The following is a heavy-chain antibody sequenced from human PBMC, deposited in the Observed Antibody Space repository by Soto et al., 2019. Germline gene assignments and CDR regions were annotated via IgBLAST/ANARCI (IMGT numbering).Heavy chain of an antibody. CDR2: ITYDGRST. CDR3: AKDQMGRGWRTLYS. J-gene: IGHJ4*02. CDR1: GLTFSGYG. V-gene: IGHV3-30*18. Sequence: QVQMVESGGGVVQPGTSLRLSCVVTGLTFSGYGMHWVRQAPGKGLEWVADITYDGRSTYYADAVKGRFTVARDNSKNILYLQMTSLRGDDTAMYYCAKDQMGRGWRTLYSWGQGTLVIVSS. D-gene: IGHD2-8*01.